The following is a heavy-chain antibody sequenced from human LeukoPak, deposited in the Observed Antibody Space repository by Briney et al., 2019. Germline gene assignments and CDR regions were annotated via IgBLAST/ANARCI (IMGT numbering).Heavy chain of an antibody. CDR3: ARGGNFDDY. J-gene: IGHJ4*02. CDR2: IFYSGSA. V-gene: IGHV4-31*03. CDR1: GGSISSGGYY. D-gene: IGHD4-23*01. Sequence: SETLSFTCTVSGGSISSGGYYWSWIRQHPGRGLEWIGYIFYSGSAYYSPSLKSRVTISLDTSKNQLSLKLTSVTAADTAVYYCARGGNFDDYRGQGTLVTVSS.